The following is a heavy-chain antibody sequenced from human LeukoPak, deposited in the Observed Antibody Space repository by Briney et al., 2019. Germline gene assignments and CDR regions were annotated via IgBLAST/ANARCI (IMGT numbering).Heavy chain of an antibody. CDR1: GFTFTSYS. CDR2: TSDRGDYT. Sequence: HPGGSLRLSCAASGFTFTSYSMGWVRQAPGKGLEWVSGTSDRGDYTYYADSVKGRFTISRDNSKNTLYLQMNSLRAEDTALYFCAKKAQYNGNYPLDYWGQGTLVTVSS. CDR3: AKKAQYNGNYPLDY. J-gene: IGHJ4*02. V-gene: IGHV3-23*01. D-gene: IGHD1-26*01.